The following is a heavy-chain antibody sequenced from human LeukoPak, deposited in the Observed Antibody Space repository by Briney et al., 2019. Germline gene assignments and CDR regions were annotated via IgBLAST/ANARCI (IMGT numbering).Heavy chain of an antibody. Sequence: GGSLRLSCAASGFTFSSYEMNWVRQAPGKGLEWVSYISSSGSPKYYADSVKGRFTISRDNAKNSLYLQMNSLRAEDTAVYYCARGPAAGNLLGYWGQGTLVTVSS. D-gene: IGHD6-19*01. CDR2: ISSSGSPK. CDR1: GFTFSSYE. CDR3: ARGPAAGNLLGY. J-gene: IGHJ4*02. V-gene: IGHV3-48*03.